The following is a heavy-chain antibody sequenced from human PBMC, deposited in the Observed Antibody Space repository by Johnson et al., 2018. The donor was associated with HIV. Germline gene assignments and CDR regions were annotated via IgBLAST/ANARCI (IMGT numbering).Heavy chain of an antibody. CDR2: INWNGGST. CDR3: ARSIIAREAFDV. D-gene: IGHD2-21*01. CDR1: GFTVSSNY. V-gene: IGHV3-66*02. Sequence: VQLVESGGGLVQPGGSLRLSCAASGFTVSSNYMSWVRQAPGKGLEWVSGINWNGGSTAYADSVKGRFTISRDNAKNSLFLQMNSLRVEDTAVYYCARSIIAREAFDVWGQGTMVTVSS. J-gene: IGHJ3*01.